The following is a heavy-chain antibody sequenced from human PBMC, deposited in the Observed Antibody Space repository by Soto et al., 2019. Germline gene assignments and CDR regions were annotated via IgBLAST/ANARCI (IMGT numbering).Heavy chain of an antibody. Sequence: PGGSLRLSCAASGFTFSSYAMSWVRQAPGKGLEWVSAISGSGGSTYYADSVKGRFTISRDNSKNTLYLQMNSLRAEDTAVYYCAKSPSYDILTGYYMNYYYGKDVWGQGTTVTVSS. CDR1: GFTFSSYA. J-gene: IGHJ6*02. CDR2: ISGSGGST. V-gene: IGHV3-23*01. D-gene: IGHD3-9*01. CDR3: AKSPSYDILTGYYMNYYYGKDV.